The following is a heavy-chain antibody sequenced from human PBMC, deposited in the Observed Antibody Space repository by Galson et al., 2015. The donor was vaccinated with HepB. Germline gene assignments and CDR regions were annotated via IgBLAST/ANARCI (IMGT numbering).Heavy chain of an antibody. V-gene: IGHV3-30*18. J-gene: IGHJ6*02. CDR1: GFTFSSYG. CDR2: ISYDGSNK. CDR3: AKGRQSSGSYLGYYYYYGMDV. Sequence: SLRLSCAASGFTFSSYGMHWVRQAPGKGLEWVAVISYDGSNKYYADSVKGRFTISRDNSKNTLYLQMNSLRAEDTAVYYCAKGRQSSGSYLGYYYYYGMDVWGQGTTVTVSS. D-gene: IGHD3-10*01.